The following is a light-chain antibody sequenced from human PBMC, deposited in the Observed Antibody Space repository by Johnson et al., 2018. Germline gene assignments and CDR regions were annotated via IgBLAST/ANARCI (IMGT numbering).Light chain of an antibody. V-gene: IGLV1-51*02. CDR3: GTWASSLSAGNV. CDR2: ENN. J-gene: IGLJ1*01. CDR1: SSNIGNNY. Sequence: QSVLTQPPSVSAAPGQKVTISCSGSSSNIGNNYVSWYQQLPGTAPKLLIYENNKRPSGIPDRFSGSKSGKSATLGITGLQTGDEADYYCGTWASSLSAGNVFGTGTKVTVL.